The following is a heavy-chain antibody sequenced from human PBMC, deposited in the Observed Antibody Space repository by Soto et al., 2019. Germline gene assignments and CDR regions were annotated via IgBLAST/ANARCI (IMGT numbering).Heavy chain of an antibody. CDR1: GFTFSDHY. D-gene: IGHD5-12*01. J-gene: IGHJ4*02. CDR3: SRAGIVATAYYCDY. V-gene: IGHV3-72*01. Sequence: EVQLVESGGGLVQPGGSLRLSCTASGFTFSDHYMDWVRQAPGKGLEWVGRIRNKANSYTTEYAASVKDRFTISRDDSXNSLYLQMNSLRTEDTALYYCSRAGIVATAYYCDYWGQGTLVTVSS. CDR2: IRNKANSYTT.